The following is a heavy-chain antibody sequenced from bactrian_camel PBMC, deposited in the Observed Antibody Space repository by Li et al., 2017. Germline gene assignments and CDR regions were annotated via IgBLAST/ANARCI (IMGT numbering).Heavy chain of an antibody. CDR3: AADRVVFGQPCPGTKEGYAF. J-gene: IGHJ4*01. Sequence: HVQLVESGGGSVQAGGSLRLSCKIPPGYGACSSDVSWYRQAPGKEREFVSRIRSDGTITYADSVKGRFTISQDIAKNTLYLQMNSQKPEDTATYYCAADRVVFGQPCPGTKEGYAFWGQGTQVTVS. CDR1: GYGACSSD. CDR2: IRSDGTI. D-gene: IGHD3*01. V-gene: IGHV3S68*01.